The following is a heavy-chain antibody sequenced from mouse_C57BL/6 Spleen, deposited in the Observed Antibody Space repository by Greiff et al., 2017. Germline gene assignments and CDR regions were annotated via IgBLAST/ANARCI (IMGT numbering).Heavy chain of an antibody. Sequence: EVQRVESGGGLVKPGGSLKLSCAASGFTFSSYTMSWVRQTPEKRLEWVATISGGGGNTYYPDSVKGRFTISRDNAKNTLYLQMSSLRSEDTALYYCARQDGSSYWYFDVWGTGTTVTVSS. V-gene: IGHV5-9*01. CDR3: ARQDGSSYWYFDV. CDR1: GFTFSSYT. D-gene: IGHD1-1*01. J-gene: IGHJ1*03. CDR2: ISGGGGNT.